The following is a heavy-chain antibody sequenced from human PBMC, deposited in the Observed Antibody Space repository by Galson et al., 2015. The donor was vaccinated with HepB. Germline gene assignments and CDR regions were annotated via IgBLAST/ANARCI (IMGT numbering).Heavy chain of an antibody. CDR2: ISYDGSNK. Sequence: SLRLSCAASGFTFSSYGMHWVRQAPGKGLEWVAVISYDGSNKYYADSVKGRFTISRDNSKNTLYLQMNSLRAEDTAVYYCAKDLLAVGATVFDYWGQGTLVTVSS. D-gene: IGHD1-26*01. V-gene: IGHV3-30*18. J-gene: IGHJ4*02. CDR3: AKDLLAVGATVFDY. CDR1: GFTFSSYG.